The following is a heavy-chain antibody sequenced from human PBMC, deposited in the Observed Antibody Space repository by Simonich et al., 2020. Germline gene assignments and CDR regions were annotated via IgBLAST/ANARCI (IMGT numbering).Heavy chain of an antibody. D-gene: IGHD3-16*01. J-gene: IGHJ5*02. CDR3: ARTQSSGGEGWFDP. CDR1: GFTFSSYW. V-gene: IGHV3-7*01. CDR2: IKQDGSEK. Sequence: EVQLLESGGGLVQPGGSLRLSCAASGFTFSSYWMSWVRQAPGKGLEWVAKIKQDGSEKYYLDSVKGRFTISRDNAKNSLYLQMNSLRAEDTAVYYCARTQSSGGEGWFDPWGQGTLVTVSS.